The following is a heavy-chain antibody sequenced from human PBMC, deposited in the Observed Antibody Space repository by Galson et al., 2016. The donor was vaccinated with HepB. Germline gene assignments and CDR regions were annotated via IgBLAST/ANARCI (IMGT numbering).Heavy chain of an antibody. J-gene: IGHJ5*02. CDR1: GDSISTNNW. CDR3: AKRITIFGGVTVAWFDP. V-gene: IGHV4-4*02. CDR2: IYHSGIT. Sequence: SETLSLTCAVSGDSISTNNWWSWVRQPPGKGLEWIGEIYHSGITHYNPSLKSRVTISVDKSKNQFSLGLTPVTAADTAVYYCAKRITIFGGVTVAWFDPWGQGTLVTVSS. D-gene: IGHD3-3*01.